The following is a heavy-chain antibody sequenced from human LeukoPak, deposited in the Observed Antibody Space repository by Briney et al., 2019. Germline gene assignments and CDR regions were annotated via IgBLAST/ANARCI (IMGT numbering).Heavy chain of an antibody. D-gene: IGHD2-15*01. CDR3: ARHGGGWSFEF. J-gene: IGHJ2*01. Sequence: SETLSLTCTVSGGSISCYYWSWIRQPPGKGLEWIGYIYYSGSTNYNPSLKSRVTISVGTSKNQFSLKLSSVTAADTAVYFCARHGGGWSFEFWGRGTLVTVSS. CDR2: IYYSGST. CDR1: GGSISCYY. V-gene: IGHV4-59*08.